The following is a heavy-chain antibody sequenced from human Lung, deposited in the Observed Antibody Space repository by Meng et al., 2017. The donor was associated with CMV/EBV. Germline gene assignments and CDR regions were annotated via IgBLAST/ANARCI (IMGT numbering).Heavy chain of an antibody. CDR1: GGTFRSYA. Sequence: SVKVSXKASGGTFRSYAISWVRQAPGPGLEWMGGIIPIFGTANYAQKFQGRVTITTDESTSTAYMELSSLRSEDTAVYYCATSTTGTNPYYYYYGMDVWGQGXTVTVSS. CDR2: IIPIFGTA. J-gene: IGHJ6*02. V-gene: IGHV1-69*05. D-gene: IGHD1-1*01. CDR3: ATSTTGTNPYYYYYGMDV.